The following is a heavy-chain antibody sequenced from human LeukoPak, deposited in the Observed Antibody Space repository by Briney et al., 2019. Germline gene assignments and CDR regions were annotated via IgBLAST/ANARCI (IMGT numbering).Heavy chain of an antibody. CDR3: ARDITIFGVVTSYYGMDV. Sequence: PGGSLRLFCAASGFTFSDYYMIWMTQAPGKGLVGVSYISSRGSTIFYADFVKGRFTISGDHAKHSLHVQVHRQRCEDTAVFFCARDITIFGVVTSYYGMDVWGQGPTVTVSS. CDR2: ISSRGSTI. CDR1: GFTFSDYY. D-gene: IGHD3-3*01. J-gene: IGHJ6*02. V-gene: IGHV3-11*04.